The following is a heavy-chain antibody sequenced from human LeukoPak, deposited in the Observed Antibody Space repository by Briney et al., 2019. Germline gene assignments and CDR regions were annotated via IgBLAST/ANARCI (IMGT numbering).Heavy chain of an antibody. J-gene: IGHJ4*02. V-gene: IGHV3-74*03. Sequence: GGSLRLSCAASGFSFSSYWMHWVPQAPGKGLVWVARISPDGSSALSADSVRGLFTISRDNADNTLYLQLNSLRAEDTAVYYCARVSFCPRCHFDYWGQGTLVTVSS. CDR1: GFSFSSYW. D-gene: IGHD2/OR15-2a*01. CDR2: ISPDGSSA. CDR3: ARVSFCPRCHFDY.